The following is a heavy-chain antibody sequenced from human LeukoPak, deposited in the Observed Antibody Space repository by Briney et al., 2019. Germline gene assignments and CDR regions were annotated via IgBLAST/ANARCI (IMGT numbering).Heavy chain of an antibody. CDR2: ISGSGGST. D-gene: IGHD5-18*01. V-gene: IGHV3-23*01. J-gene: IGHJ4*02. CDR1: GDSINNYY. CDR3: GKGRTGYSYGYGIDS. Sequence: PSETLSLTCTVSGDSINNYYWSWVRQAPGKGLEWVSAISGSGGSTYYADSVKGRFTISRDNSKNTLYLQMNSLRAEDTAVYYCGKGRTGYSYGYGIDSWGQGTLVTVSS.